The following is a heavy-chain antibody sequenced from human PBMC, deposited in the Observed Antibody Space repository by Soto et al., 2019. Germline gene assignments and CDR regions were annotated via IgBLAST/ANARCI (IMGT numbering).Heavy chain of an antibody. Sequence: GGSLRLSCAASGFTFSSYAMTWVRQAPGKGLEWVSAISRSGDSTYYADSVKGRFTISRDNSKNTLYLQMNSLRAEDTAVYYCAKGAFAGYYYYGMDVWGQGTTVTVYS. CDR1: GFTFSSYA. J-gene: IGHJ6*02. V-gene: IGHV3-23*01. CDR3: AKGAFAGYYYYGMDV. CDR2: ISRSGDST. D-gene: IGHD3-16*01.